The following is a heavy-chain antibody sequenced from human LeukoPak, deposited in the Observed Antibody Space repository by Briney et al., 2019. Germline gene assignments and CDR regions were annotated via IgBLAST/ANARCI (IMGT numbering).Heavy chain of an antibody. V-gene: IGHV1-46*01. CDR1: GYTFTSYY. J-gene: IGHJ6*04. Sequence: ASVKVSCKASGYTFTSYYMHWVRQAPGQGLEWMGIINPSGGSTSYAQKFQGRVTMTRDTSTSTVYMELGSLRSEDTAVYYCARDLNWNVRDYYYGMDVWGKGITVTVSS. D-gene: IGHD1-1*01. CDR2: INPSGGST. CDR3: ARDLNWNVRDYYYGMDV.